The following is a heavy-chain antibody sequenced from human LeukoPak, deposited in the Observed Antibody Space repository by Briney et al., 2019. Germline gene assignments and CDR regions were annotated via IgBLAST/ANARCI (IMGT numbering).Heavy chain of an antibody. V-gene: IGHV4-34*01. J-gene: IGHJ4*02. CDR3: ARGVKWIQLWFD. Sequence: PSETLSLTCAVYGGSFSGYYWSWIRQPPGKGLEWIGEINHSGSTNYNPSLKSRVTISVDTSKNQFFLKLSSVTAADTAVYYCARGVKWIQLWFDWGQGTLVTVSS. D-gene: IGHD5-18*01. CDR2: INHSGST. CDR1: GGSFSGYY.